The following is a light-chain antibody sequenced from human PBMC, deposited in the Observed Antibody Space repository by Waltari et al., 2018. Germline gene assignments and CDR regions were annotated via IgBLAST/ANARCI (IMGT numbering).Light chain of an antibody. V-gene: IGKV1-39*01. CDR2: FAS. CDR3: QQTYSMPWT. CDR1: QRISTY. Sequence: DFQMTQSPSSLSASDGDRVTITCRASQRISTYLNWYQQKPGEVPRLLIFFASSLQSGVPSRFSGSGSGTDFTLTISTLQHEDFATYYCQQTYSMPWTFGQGTNVEIK. J-gene: IGKJ1*01.